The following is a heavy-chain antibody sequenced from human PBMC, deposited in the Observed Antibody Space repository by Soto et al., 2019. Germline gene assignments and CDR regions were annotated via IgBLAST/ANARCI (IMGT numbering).Heavy chain of an antibody. J-gene: IGHJ6*03. CDR3: ARRARPDFYYMDV. Sequence: GSLRLSCAASGFTFSSYGMHWVRQAPGKGLEYVAGITSNGIGTYYANSVQGRFTISRDNSKNTVYLQMGSLRPEDMAVYYCARRARPDFYYMDVWGKGTTVTVSS. CDR1: GFTFSSYG. CDR2: ITSNGIGT. D-gene: IGHD6-6*01. V-gene: IGHV3-64*01.